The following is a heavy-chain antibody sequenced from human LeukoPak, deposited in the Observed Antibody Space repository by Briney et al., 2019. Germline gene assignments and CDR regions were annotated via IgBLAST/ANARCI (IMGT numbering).Heavy chain of an antibody. CDR2: ISWDGGST. J-gene: IGHJ6*04. D-gene: IGHD4-17*01. V-gene: IGHV3-43*01. CDR3: ARATTVTTWLDV. Sequence: GGSLRLSCAASGFIFDDYTMHWVRQAPGKGLEWVCLISWDGGSTSYADSVKGRFTISRDNAKNTLYLQMNSLRAEDTAVYYCARATTVTTWLDVWGKGTTVTISS. CDR1: GFIFDDYT.